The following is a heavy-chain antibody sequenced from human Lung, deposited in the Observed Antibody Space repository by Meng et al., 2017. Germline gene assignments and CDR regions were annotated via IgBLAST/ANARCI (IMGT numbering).Heavy chain of an antibody. CDR3: ARDEDISAAGKLFGDY. J-gene: IGHJ4*02. D-gene: IGHD6-13*01. CDR2: IDPKSGDT. V-gene: IGHV1-2*06. Sequence: QVPLGQSVAEGKKPGPSVTVSCKPSRHNFPHYWLHWVRRAPGQGLEWMGRIDPKSGDTHYAQRFQGRVTMTGDTSISTAYMELSGLRSDDTAMDYCARDEDISAAGKLFGDYWGQGTLVTVSS. CDR1: RHNFPHYW.